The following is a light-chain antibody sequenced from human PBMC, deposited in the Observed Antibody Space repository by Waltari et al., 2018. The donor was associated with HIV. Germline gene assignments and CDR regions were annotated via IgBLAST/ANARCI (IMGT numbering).Light chain of an antibody. CDR2: ILS. CDR3: SSSSTITSSYV. CDR1: VVDSGPEIY. J-gene: IGLJ1*01. V-gene: IGLV2-14*01. Sequence: QSALAQPASVSGSPGQSITISCAGAVVDSGPEIYVSWYQQHPGRAPRLLIYILSRRPSGVSDRFSGSSSDRSATLTISGLQSDYEAHYYCSSSSTITSSYVFGTGTRVTVL.